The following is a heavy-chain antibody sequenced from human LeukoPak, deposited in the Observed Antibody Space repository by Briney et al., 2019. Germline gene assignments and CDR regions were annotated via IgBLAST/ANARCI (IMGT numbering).Heavy chain of an antibody. J-gene: IGHJ4*02. D-gene: IGHD2-15*01. Sequence: QTGVPLRLPCAASVFTFSVFCMHCVRQAPGRGLVWGSRTDCCGSTTTCANSVEGRFTVSRDNAKNKMYLQMNSLRGEDTAVYYCVRDPVLDEQHGYSPYWGQGTLVTVSS. CDR3: VRDPVLDEQHGYSPY. V-gene: IGHV3-74*01. CDR2: TDCCGSTT. CDR1: VFTFSVFC.